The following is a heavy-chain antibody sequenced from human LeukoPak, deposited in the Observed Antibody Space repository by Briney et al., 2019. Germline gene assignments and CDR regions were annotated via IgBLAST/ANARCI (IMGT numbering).Heavy chain of an antibody. Sequence: PGRSLRLSCAASGFTFSSYGMHWVRQAPGKGLEWVAVIWYDGSNKYYADSVKGRFTTSRDNSKNTLYLQMNSLRAEDTAVYYCAREFKGYCSSTSCPPRFDPWGQGTLVTVSS. CDR2: IWYDGSNK. V-gene: IGHV3-33*01. D-gene: IGHD2-2*01. CDR1: GFTFSSYG. J-gene: IGHJ5*02. CDR3: AREFKGYCSSTSCPPRFDP.